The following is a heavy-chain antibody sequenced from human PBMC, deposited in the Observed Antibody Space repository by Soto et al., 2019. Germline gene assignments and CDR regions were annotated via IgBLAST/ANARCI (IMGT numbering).Heavy chain of an antibody. Sequence: ASVKVSCKASGYTFTGYYMHWVQQAPGQGLEWMGWINPNSGGTNYAQKFQGRVTMTRDTSISTAYMELSRLRSDDTAVYYCARIWRPLLRFLEWIDYWGQGXLVTVYS. V-gene: IGHV1-2*02. J-gene: IGHJ4*02. D-gene: IGHD3-3*01. CDR2: INPNSGGT. CDR3: ARIWRPLLRFLEWIDY. CDR1: GYTFTGYY.